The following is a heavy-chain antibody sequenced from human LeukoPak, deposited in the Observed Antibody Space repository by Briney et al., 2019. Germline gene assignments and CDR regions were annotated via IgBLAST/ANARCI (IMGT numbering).Heavy chain of an antibody. CDR2: ISYDGSNK. D-gene: IGHD4-11*01. Sequence: GGSLRLSCAASGFTFSSYAMHWVRQAPGKGLEWVAVISYDGSNKYYADSVKGRFTISRDNSKNTLYPQMNSLRAEDTAVYYCARDGDDYSNYGYGMDVWGQGTTVTVSS. V-gene: IGHV3-30-3*01. CDR3: ARDGDDYSNYGYGMDV. J-gene: IGHJ6*02. CDR1: GFTFSSYA.